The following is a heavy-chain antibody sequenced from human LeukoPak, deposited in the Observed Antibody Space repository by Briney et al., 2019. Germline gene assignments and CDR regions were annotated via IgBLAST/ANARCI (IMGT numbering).Heavy chain of an antibody. V-gene: IGHV3-23*01. Sequence: PGGSLRLSCAASGFTFSSYAMSWVRQAPRKGLEWVSAISGSGGSTYYADSVKGRFTISRDNSKNTLYLQMNSLRAEDTAVYYCAKGYSTVNTVRRNWFDPWGQGTLVTVSS. CDR3: AKGYSTVNTVRRNWFDP. CDR2: ISGSGGST. J-gene: IGHJ5*02. CDR1: GFTFSSYA. D-gene: IGHD4-17*01.